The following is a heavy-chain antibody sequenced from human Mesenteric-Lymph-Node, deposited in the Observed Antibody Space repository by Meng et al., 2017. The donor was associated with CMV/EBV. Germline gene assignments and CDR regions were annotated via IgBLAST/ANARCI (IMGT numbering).Heavy chain of an antibody. Sequence: SETLSLTCTVSGGSISSSSYYWGWIRQPPGKGLEWIGSIYYSGSTYYNPSLKSRVTISVDTSKNQFSLKLSSVTAADTAVYYCARGVGYSYGYGEWFDPWGQGTLVTVSS. CDR2: IYYSGST. D-gene: IGHD5-18*01. V-gene: IGHV4-39*07. CDR1: GGSISSSSYY. CDR3: ARGVGYSYGYGEWFDP. J-gene: IGHJ5*02.